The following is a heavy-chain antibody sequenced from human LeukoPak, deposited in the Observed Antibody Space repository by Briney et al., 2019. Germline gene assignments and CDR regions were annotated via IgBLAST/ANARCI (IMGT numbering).Heavy chain of an antibody. CDR1: GFTFGDHS. V-gene: IGHV3-49*03. CDR2: IRSKAYGGTA. J-gene: IGHJ4*02. Sequence: AGGSLRLSCTASGFTFGDHSVSWFRQAPGKGLEWVGFIRSKAYGGTAEYAASVKGRFTISRDDSKSVAYLPMDSLKTEDTAVYYCTREIRYFDWFQADYWGQGTLVTVSS. D-gene: IGHD3-9*01. CDR3: TREIRYFDWFQADY.